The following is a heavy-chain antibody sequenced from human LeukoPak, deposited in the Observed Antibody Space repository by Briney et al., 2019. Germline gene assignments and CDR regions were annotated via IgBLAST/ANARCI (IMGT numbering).Heavy chain of an antibody. V-gene: IGHV3-30-3*01. CDR3: ARDGTYSGSYGHY. CDR1: GFTFSSYA. J-gene: IGHJ4*02. D-gene: IGHD1-26*01. Sequence: GGSLRLSCAASGFTFSSYAMHWVRQALGKGLEWVAVISYDGSNKYYADSVKGRFTISRDNSKNTLYLQMNSLRAEDTAVYYCARDGTYSGSYGHYWGQGTLVTVSS. CDR2: ISYDGSNK.